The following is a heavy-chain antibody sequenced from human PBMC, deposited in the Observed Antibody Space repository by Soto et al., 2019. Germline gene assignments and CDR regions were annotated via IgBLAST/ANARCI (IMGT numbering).Heavy chain of an antibody. J-gene: IGHJ6*02. CDR2: IYCSGST. CDR1: GGSISSGDYY. V-gene: IGHV4-30-4*01. D-gene: IGHD5-12*01. CDR3: ASVDSGYDYYYGMDV. Sequence: SETLSLTCTVSGGSISSGDYYWSWIRQPPGKGLEWIGYIYCSGSTYYNPSLKSRVTISVDTSKNQFSLKLSSVTAADTAVYYCASVDSGYDYYYGMDVWGQGTTVTVSS.